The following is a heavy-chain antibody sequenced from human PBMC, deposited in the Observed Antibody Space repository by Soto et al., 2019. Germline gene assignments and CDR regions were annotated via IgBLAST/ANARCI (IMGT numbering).Heavy chain of an antibody. CDR3: ARDPLYQLPYDY. J-gene: IGHJ4*02. CDR2: ISYDGSNK. Sequence: GGSLRLSCAASGFTFSSYAMHWVRQAPGKGLEWVAVISYDGSNKYYADSVKGRFTISRDNSKNTLYLQMNSLRAEDTAVYYCARDPLYQLPYDYWGQGTLVTVSS. D-gene: IGHD2-2*01. V-gene: IGHV3-30-3*01. CDR1: GFTFSSYA.